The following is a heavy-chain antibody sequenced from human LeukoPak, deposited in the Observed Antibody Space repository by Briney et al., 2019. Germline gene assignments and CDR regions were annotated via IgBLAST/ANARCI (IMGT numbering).Heavy chain of an antibody. V-gene: IGHV3-30-3*01. D-gene: IGHD2-2*01. CDR2: LSYDRTNK. Sequence: GGSLRLSCAASGFTLSTYTMHWVRQAPGKGLEWVAVLSYDRTNKYNADSVKGRFTVSRDSSKNTLYLQMNSLRAEDTAVYYCARSQGQLYCSTSSCYYFDYWGQGTLVTVSS. CDR3: ARSQGQLYCSTSSCYYFDY. CDR1: GFTLSTYT. J-gene: IGHJ4*02.